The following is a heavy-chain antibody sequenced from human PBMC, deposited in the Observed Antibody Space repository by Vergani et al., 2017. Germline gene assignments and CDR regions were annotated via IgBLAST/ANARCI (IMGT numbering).Heavy chain of an antibody. CDR3: TTFRGYCSVGSCFDY. V-gene: IGHV3-15*01. CDR2: IKSKTDGGTT. D-gene: IGHD2-15*01. CDR1: GFTFSNAW. Sequence: EVQMVEAGGGLVKPGGSLRLSCAASGFTFSNAWMSWVRQAPGKGLEWVGRIKSKTDGGTTDYAAPVKGRFTISRDDSKNTLYLQMNSLKTEDTAVYYCTTFRGYCSVGSCFDYWGQGTLVTVSS. J-gene: IGHJ4*02.